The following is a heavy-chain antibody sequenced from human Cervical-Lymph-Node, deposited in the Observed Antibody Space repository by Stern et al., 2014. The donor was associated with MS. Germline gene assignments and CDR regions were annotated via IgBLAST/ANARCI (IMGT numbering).Heavy chain of an antibody. CDR1: GTSISTGNW. CDR2: IYHSGTT. Sequence: QLQLQESGPGLVKPSGTLSLTCVVSGTSISTGNWWTWIRQRPGKGLEWIGGIYHSGTTNYKPSLKGRIAISLDKSKNQFSLKLNSMTAADTAVYYCARGPFDYNYGMDVWGQGTTVTVSS. V-gene: IGHV4-4*02. J-gene: IGHJ6*02. CDR3: ARGPFDYNYGMDV.